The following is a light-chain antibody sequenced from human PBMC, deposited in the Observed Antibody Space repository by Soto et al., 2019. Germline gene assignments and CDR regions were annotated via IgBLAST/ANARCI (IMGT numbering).Light chain of an antibody. Sequence: LTQSPAILSLSPGEKATLSCTASQSVDSYMAWYQHRPGQPPRRLIHDTSHRASGVPARFRGSGSGTDFALPSTSRAPEDGAVYFCQQRRNWVSFGPGTRV. V-gene: IGKV3-11*01. CDR2: DTS. CDR3: QQRRNWVS. CDR1: QSVDSY. J-gene: IGKJ3*01.